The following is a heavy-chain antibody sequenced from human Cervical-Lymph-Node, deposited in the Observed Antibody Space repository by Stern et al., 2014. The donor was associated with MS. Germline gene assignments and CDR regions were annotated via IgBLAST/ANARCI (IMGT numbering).Heavy chain of an antibody. Sequence: VQLEESGGGVVQPGRSLRLSCAASGFTFSSYGMHWVRQAPGKGLEWVAVISYDGSNKYYADSVKGRFTISRDNSKNTLYLQMNSLRAEDTAVYYCAKLWGYVDPWGQGTLVTVSS. V-gene: IGHV3-30*18. CDR3: AKLWGYVDP. J-gene: IGHJ5*02. CDR2: ISYDGSNK. D-gene: IGHD3-16*01. CDR1: GFTFSSYG.